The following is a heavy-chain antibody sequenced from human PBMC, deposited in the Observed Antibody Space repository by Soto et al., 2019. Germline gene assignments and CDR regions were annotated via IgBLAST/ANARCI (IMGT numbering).Heavy chain of an antibody. Sequence: LSLTCTVSGGSISSGGYYWSWIRQHPGKGLEWIGYIYYSGSTYYNPSLKSRVTISVDTSKNQFSLKLSSVTAADTAVYYCARTDSGYDSRYYYYMDVWGKGTTVTVSS. CDR2: IYYSGST. D-gene: IGHD5-12*01. CDR3: ARTDSGYDSRYYYYMDV. J-gene: IGHJ6*03. V-gene: IGHV4-31*03. CDR1: GGSISSGGYY.